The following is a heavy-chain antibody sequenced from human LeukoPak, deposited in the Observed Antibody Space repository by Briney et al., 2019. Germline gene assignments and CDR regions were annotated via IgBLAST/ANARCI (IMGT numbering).Heavy chain of an antibody. V-gene: IGHV3-53*01. CDR3: ARGQVTGHDAFDI. CDR2: IYSGGST. J-gene: IGHJ3*02. D-gene: IGHD1-20*01. CDR1: GFTVSSNY. Sequence: PGGSLRLSCAASGFTVSSNYMSWVRQAPGKGLEWVSVIYSGGSTYYADSVKGRFTISRDNSKNTLYPQMNSLRAEDTAVYYCARGQVTGHDAFDIWGQGTMVTVSS.